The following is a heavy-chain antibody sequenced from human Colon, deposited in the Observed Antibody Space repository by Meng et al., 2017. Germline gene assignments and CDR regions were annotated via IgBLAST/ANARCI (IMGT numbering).Heavy chain of an antibody. V-gene: IGHV4-4*02. Sequence: DSGPGLAKPSETWSLTCAVSGGSISRSDWWSVVCQPPGKGLEWIGETSHSGSTNYSPSLKSRVTISLDKSKNQLSLKLNSVTAADTAVYYCASSDYYRSDYWGQGTLVTVSS. D-gene: IGHD3-22*01. CDR1: GGSISRSDW. J-gene: IGHJ4*02. CDR3: ASSDYYRSDY. CDR2: TSHSGST.